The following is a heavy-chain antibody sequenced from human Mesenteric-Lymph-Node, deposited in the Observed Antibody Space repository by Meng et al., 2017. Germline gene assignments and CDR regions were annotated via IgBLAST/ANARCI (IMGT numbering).Heavy chain of an antibody. V-gene: IGHV4-39*07. CDR1: GGSISSSSYY. CDR2: IYYSGST. D-gene: IGHD2-2*01. CDR3: ARGELLWDY. J-gene: IGHJ4*02. Sequence: QWQRTGSGPGLVKPSETLSLTCTVSGGSISSSSYYWGWIRQPPGKGLEWIGSIYYSGSTYYNPSLKSRVTISVDTSKNQFSLNLRSVTAADTAVYFCARGELLWDYWGQGTLVTVSS.